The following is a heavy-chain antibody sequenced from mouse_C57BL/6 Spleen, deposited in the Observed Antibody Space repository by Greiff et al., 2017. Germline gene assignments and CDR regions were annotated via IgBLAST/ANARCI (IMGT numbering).Heavy chain of an antibody. CDR2: INPSNGGT. CDR3: ARNYYGSSYWYFDV. V-gene: IGHV1-53*01. Sequence: QVQLKQPGTELVKPGASVKLSCKASGYTFTSSWMHWVKQRPGQGLEWIGNINPSNGGTNYNEKFKSKATLTVDKSSSTAYMQLSSLTSEDSAVYDCARNYYGSSYWYFDVWGTGTTVTVSS. J-gene: IGHJ1*03. D-gene: IGHD1-1*01. CDR1: GYTFTSSW.